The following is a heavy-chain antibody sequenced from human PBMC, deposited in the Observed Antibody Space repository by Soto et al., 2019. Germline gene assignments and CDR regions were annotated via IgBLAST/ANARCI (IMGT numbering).Heavy chain of an antibody. V-gene: IGHV1-18*01. D-gene: IGHD4-17*01. CDR2: NSAYNGKT. Sequence: ASVKVSCKASGYTFTSYGISWVRQAPGQGLEWMGWNSAYNGKTNYAQKLQGRVTKTTDTSTSTAYMELRSLRSDDTAVYYCARVISGHLTTVTTRHYYGMDVWGQGTTVTVSS. CDR1: GYTFTSYG. CDR3: ARVISGHLTTVTTRHYYGMDV. J-gene: IGHJ6*02.